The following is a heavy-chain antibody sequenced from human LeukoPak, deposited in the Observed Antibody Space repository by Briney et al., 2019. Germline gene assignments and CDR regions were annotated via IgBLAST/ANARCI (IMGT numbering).Heavy chain of an antibody. CDR3: ARGIEDPYYFDY. D-gene: IGHD2-15*01. CDR2: IWYDGSNK. J-gene: IGHJ4*02. CDR1: GFTFSSYG. Sequence: PGGSLRLSCAASGFTFSSYGMHWVRQAPGKGLEWVAVIWYDGSNKYYADSVKGRFTISRDNSKNTLYLQMNSLRAEDTAVYYCARGIEDPYYFDYWGQGTLVTVSS. V-gene: IGHV3-33*01.